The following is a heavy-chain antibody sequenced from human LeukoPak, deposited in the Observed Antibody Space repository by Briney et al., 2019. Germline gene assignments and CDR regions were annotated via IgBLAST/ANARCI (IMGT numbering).Heavy chain of an antibody. J-gene: IGHJ4*02. Sequence: GGSLRLSCAASRFTFNTYAVNWVRQAPGKGLEWVSSISSSSSYIYYADSVKGRFTISRDNAKNSLYLQMNSLRAEDTAVYYCARGRDGYNEHWGQGTLVTVSS. D-gene: IGHD5-12*01. CDR1: RFTFNTYA. CDR2: ISSSSSYI. CDR3: ARGRDGYNEH. V-gene: IGHV3-21*01.